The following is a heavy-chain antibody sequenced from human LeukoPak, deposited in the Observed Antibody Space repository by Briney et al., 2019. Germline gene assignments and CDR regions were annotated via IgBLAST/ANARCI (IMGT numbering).Heavy chain of an antibody. Sequence: PGGSLRLSCAASGFTVSSNYMSWVRQAPGKGLEWVSVINSGGTYYADSVKGRFSISRDNSKNTLYLQMCSLRAEDTAVYYCARNGDYDYWGQGTLVTVSS. D-gene: IGHD4-17*01. V-gene: IGHV3-53*01. CDR1: GFTVSSNY. J-gene: IGHJ4*02. CDR3: ARNGDYDY. CDR2: INSGGT.